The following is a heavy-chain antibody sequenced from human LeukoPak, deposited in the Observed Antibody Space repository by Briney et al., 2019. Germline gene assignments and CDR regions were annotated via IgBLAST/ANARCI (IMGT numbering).Heavy chain of an antibody. V-gene: IGHV3-7*03. Sequence: GGSLRLSCAASGFTFSSYWMNWARQAPGKGLEWVASINHNGNVNYYVDSVEGRFTISRDNAKNSLFLQMNSLRADDTAVYYCSKGGGYVRMDVWGQGTTVTVSS. D-gene: IGHD5-12*01. CDR1: GFTFSSYW. CDR2: INHNGNVN. J-gene: IGHJ6*02. CDR3: SKGGGYVRMDV.